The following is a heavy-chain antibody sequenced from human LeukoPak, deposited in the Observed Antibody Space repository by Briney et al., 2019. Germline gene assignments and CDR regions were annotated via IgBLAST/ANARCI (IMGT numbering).Heavy chain of an antibody. D-gene: IGHD4-17*01. CDR3: ARVDYGPPFDAFDI. CDR1: GGSISSGDYY. Sequence: SETLSLTCTVSGGSISSGDYYWSWIRQPPGKGLEWIGYIYYSGSTYYNPSLKSRVTISVDTSKNQFSLKLSSVTAADTAVYYCARVDYGPPFDAFDIWGQGTMVTVSS. J-gene: IGHJ3*02. CDR2: IYYSGST. V-gene: IGHV4-30-4*01.